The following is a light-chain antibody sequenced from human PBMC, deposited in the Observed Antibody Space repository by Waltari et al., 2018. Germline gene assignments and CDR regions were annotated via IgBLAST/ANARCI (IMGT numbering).Light chain of an antibody. CDR1: QSVSSY. CDR2: AAS. CDR3: QQRSNWPPNT. V-gene: IGKV3-11*01. J-gene: IGKJ2*01. Sequence: EIVLTQSPATLSLSPGERATLSCRASQSVSSYLSWYPQKPGQAPRLLIYAASNRATGIPARFSGSGPGTDVTLTISSLEPEDFAVYYCQQRSNWPPNTFGQGTKLEIK.